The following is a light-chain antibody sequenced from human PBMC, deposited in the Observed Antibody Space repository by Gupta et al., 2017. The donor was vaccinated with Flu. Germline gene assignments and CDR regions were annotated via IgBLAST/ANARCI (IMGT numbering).Light chain of an antibody. Sequence: DIQMTQSPSSLSASVGDRVTITCRASQSISSYLNWYQQKPGKAPKLLIYAASSLQSGVPSRFSGRGSGTDCTLTISSMKPEDFATYYCQQSYRNPRTFGQGTKLEIK. J-gene: IGKJ2*01. CDR3: QQSYRNPRT. CDR1: QSISSY. V-gene: IGKV1-39*01. CDR2: AAS.